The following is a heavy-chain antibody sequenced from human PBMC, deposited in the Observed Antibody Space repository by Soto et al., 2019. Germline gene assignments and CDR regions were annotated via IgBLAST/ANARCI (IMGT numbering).Heavy chain of an antibody. CDR1: GFTVSSNY. V-gene: IGHV3-66*01. CDR3: ARRCSGGSCYFDAFDI. CDR2: IYSGGST. J-gene: IGHJ3*02. Sequence: GESLKISCAASGFTVSSNYMSWVRQAPGKGLEWVSVIYSGGSTYYADSLKGRFTISRDNSKNTLYLQMNSLRAEDTAVYYCARRCSGGSCYFDAFDIWGQGTMVTVSS. D-gene: IGHD2-15*01.